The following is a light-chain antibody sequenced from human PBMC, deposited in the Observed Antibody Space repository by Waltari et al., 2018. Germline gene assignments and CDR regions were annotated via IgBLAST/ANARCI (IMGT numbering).Light chain of an antibody. CDR1: IRSVGNS. CDR3: CSYAGSYTI. CDR2: DVS. Sequence: SALTRPRSVTGSHGTSVTIPLTGTIRSVGNSLAWYQQSPGKDPKLMIYDVSKRPSGVPDRFSGSKSGSTASLTISGLQADDEADFYCCSYAGSYTICGGGTKLTVL. J-gene: IGLJ2*01. V-gene: IGLV2-11*01.